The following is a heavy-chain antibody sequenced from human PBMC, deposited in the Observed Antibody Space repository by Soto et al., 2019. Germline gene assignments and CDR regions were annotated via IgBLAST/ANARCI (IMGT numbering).Heavy chain of an antibody. J-gene: IGHJ4*02. V-gene: IGHV4-30-2*01. CDR2: IYHSGST. CDR3: ARMTTDLMGYYFDY. CDR1: GGSISSGGYS. Sequence: SETLSLTCAVSGGSISSGGYSWSWIRQPPGKGLEWIGYIYHSGSTYYNPSLKSRVTISVDRSKNQFSLKLSSVTAADTAVYYCARMTTDLMGYYFDYWGQGTLVTVSS. D-gene: IGHD4-4*01.